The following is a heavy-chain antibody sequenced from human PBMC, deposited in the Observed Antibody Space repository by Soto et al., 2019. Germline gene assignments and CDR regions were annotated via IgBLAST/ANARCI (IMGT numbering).Heavy chain of an antibody. CDR1: GGSISSSNW. D-gene: IGHD3-22*01. V-gene: IGHV4-4*02. CDR2: IYHSGST. Sequence: SETLSITCAVSGGSISSSNWWSWVRQPPGKGLEWIGEIYHSGSTNYNPSLKSRVTVSVDKSKNQFSLKLSSVTAADTAVYYCARENRIVVVTYGGDAVAIWVQGTMVT. CDR3: ARENRIVVVTYGGDAVAI. J-gene: IGHJ3*02.